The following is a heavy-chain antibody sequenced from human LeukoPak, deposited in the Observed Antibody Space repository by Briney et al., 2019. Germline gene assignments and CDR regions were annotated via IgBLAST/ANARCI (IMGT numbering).Heavy chain of an antibody. Sequence: GGSLRLSCAASGFTFSGSAMHWVRQASGKGLEWVGRIRSKANSYATAYAASVKGRFTISRDDSKNTAYLQMNSLKTEDTAVYYCTAGYCSGGSCYLFDYWGQGTLVTVSS. D-gene: IGHD2-15*01. CDR3: TAGYCSGGSCYLFDY. J-gene: IGHJ4*02. CDR1: GFTFSGSA. V-gene: IGHV3-73*01. CDR2: IRSKANSYAT.